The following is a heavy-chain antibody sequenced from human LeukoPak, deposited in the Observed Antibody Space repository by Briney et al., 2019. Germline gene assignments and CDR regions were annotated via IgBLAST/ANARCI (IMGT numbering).Heavy chain of an antibody. CDR2: INPNSGGT. CDR3: ARLGGSGSYGGY. J-gene: IGHJ4*02. Sequence: ASVKVSCKVSGYSVSELSMHWVRQAPGKGLEWMGWINPNSGGTNYAQKFQGRVTMTRDTSISTAYMELSRLRSDDTAVYYCARLGGSGSYGGYWGQGTLVTVSS. D-gene: IGHD3-10*01. CDR1: GYSVSELS. V-gene: IGHV1-2*02.